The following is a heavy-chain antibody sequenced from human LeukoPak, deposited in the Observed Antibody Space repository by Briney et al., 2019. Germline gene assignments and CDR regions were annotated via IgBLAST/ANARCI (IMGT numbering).Heavy chain of an antibody. Sequence: LSLTCAVSGGSFSGYYWSWIRQAPGKGLEWVGFIRSKVYGGTPEYAAAVKGRFTISRDDSQGIAYLQMNSLKTEDTAVYYCTRDQTPYYWGQGTLVTVSS. CDR1: GGSFSGYY. V-gene: IGHV3-49*03. CDR3: TRDQTPYY. J-gene: IGHJ4*02. CDR2: IRSKVYGGTP.